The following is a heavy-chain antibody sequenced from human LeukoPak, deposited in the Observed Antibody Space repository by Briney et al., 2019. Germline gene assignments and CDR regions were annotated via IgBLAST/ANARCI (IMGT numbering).Heavy chain of an antibody. CDR1: GGTFSSSV. J-gene: IGHJ6*02. CDR2: IIPILGIA. V-gene: IGHV1-69*04. Sequence: GASVKVSCKASGGTFSSSVISWVRQAPGQGLEWMGRIIPILGIANYAQKFQGRVTINADKSTSTAYMELSSLRSEDTAVYYCARVLDCGGDCYPPSMDVWGQGTTVTVSS. CDR3: ARVLDCGGDCYPPSMDV. D-gene: IGHD2-21*02.